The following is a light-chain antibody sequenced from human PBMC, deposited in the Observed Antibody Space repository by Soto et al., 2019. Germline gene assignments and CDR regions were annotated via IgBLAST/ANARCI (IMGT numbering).Light chain of an antibody. Sequence: EIVLTQAPGTLSLSPGERATLSCRASQSVSSSYVAWYQQKPGQAPRLLIFGASTRATGIPARFSGSGSGTDFTLTISSLEPEDFAVYYCQQRSKWPTFGQGTKVDIK. J-gene: IGKJ1*01. V-gene: IGKV3D-20*02. CDR2: GAS. CDR3: QQRSKWPT. CDR1: QSVSSSY.